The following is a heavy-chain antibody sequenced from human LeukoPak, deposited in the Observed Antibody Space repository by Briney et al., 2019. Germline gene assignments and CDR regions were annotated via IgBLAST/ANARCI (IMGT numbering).Heavy chain of an antibody. CDR3: AKDIGDGYNSEILGFGFDY. D-gene: IGHD5-24*01. Sequence: TFXXXXMHWXXXAPGXXVEXXXGXXWNSGSIGYAASVKGRFTISSDNAKNSLYLQMNSLRAEDMALYYCAKDIGDGYNSEILGFGFDYWGQGTLVTVSS. V-gene: IGHV3-9*03. CDR2: XXWNSGSI. J-gene: IGHJ4*02. CDR1: TFXXXX.